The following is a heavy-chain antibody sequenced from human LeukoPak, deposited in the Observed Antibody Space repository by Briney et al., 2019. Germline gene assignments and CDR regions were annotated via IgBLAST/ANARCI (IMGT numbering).Heavy chain of an antibody. Sequence: PSETLSLTCTVSGGSISSYYWSWIRQPPGKGLEWIGYIYHSGSTNYNPSLKSRVTISVDTSKNQFSLKLSSVTAADTAVYYCARERSDWFDPWGQGTLVTVSS. J-gene: IGHJ5*02. V-gene: IGHV4-59*01. CDR3: ARERSDWFDP. CDR2: IYHSGST. CDR1: GGSISSYY.